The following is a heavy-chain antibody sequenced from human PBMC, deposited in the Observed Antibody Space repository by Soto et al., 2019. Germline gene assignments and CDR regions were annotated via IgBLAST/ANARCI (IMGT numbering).Heavy chain of an antibody. CDR2: IDWDDDR. J-gene: IGHJ4*01. CDR1: GFSLITSGMG. V-gene: IGHV2-70*11. CDR3: ARIPKYSNGWYYFDY. D-gene: IGHD6-19*01. Sequence: SGPTLVNPTQTLTRTCTFSGFSLITSGMGVSWIRQPPGKALEWLARIDWDDDRYYSTSLRTRLTISKDTSKNQAVLTMTNMDPVDAATYYCARIPKYSNGWYYFDYWGHGTLVTVSS.